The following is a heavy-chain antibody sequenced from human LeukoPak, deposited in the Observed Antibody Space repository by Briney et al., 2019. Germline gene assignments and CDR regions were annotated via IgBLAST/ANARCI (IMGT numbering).Heavy chain of an antibody. Sequence: ASVKVSCKASGYTFTSYAMHWVRQAPGQRLEWMGWINAATGNTKYSQEFQGRVTITRDTSASTAYMELSSLRIEDMAVYYCARDGGSDYYDSSGYYYWGQGTLVTVSS. CDR2: INAATGNT. CDR3: ARDGGSDYYDSSGYYY. J-gene: IGHJ4*02. V-gene: IGHV1-3*03. D-gene: IGHD3-22*01. CDR1: GYTFTSYA.